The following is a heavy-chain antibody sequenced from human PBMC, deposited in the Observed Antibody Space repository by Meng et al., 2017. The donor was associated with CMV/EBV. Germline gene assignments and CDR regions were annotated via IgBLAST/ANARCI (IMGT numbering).Heavy chain of an antibody. D-gene: IGHD2-2*01. V-gene: IGHV4-4*07. J-gene: IGHJ5*02. Sequence: QGPLEEPGPGLVKPSETLSLTCTVSGGSISSYYWSWIRQPAGKGLEWIGRIYTSGSTNYNPSLKSRVTMSVDTSKNQFSLKLSSVTAADTAVYYCARDLMNCSSTSCANWFDPWGQGTLVTVSS. CDR1: GGSISSYY. CDR2: IYTSGST. CDR3: ARDLMNCSSTSCANWFDP.